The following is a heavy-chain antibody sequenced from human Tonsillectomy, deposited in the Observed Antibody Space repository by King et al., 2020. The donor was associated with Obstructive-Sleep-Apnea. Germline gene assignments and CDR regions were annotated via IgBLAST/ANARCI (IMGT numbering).Heavy chain of an antibody. CDR2: ISVYNGKT. Sequence: QLVQSGGEVKKPGASVKVSCQASGYTFTSYGISWVRQAPGQGLEWMGWISVYNGKTNYAQNLQGRVTMTTDTSTRTAYMELRTLRSDDTAGYYFARVTGTYCSGGSCSLSYWGQGTLVTVSS. CDR3: ARVTGTYCSGGSCSLSY. CDR1: GYTFTSYG. V-gene: IGHV1-18*04. J-gene: IGHJ4*02. D-gene: IGHD2-15*01.